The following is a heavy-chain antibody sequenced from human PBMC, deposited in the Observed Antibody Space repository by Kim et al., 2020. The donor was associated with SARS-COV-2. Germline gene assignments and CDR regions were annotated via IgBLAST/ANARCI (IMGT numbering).Heavy chain of an antibody. CDR1: GYSFTDYY. V-gene: IGHV1-2*02. J-gene: IGHJ5*02. Sequence: ASVKVSCKASGYSFTDYYVHWVRQAPGQGLEWMGWINPNSGGTKYAQKFQGRATMTTDTSISTAYMEVRSLRSDDMAVYFCARALGYCRGGSCYPWGQGT. CDR3: ARALGYCRGGSCYP. CDR2: INPNSGGT. D-gene: IGHD2-15*01.